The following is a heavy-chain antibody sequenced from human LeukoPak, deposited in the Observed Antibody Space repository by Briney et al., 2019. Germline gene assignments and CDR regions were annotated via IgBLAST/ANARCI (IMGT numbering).Heavy chain of an antibody. V-gene: IGHV4-59*01. Sequence: KPSETLSLTCTVSGGSISSYYWSWIRQPPGRGLEWIGYIYYSGSTNYNPSLKSRVTISVDTSKNQFSLKLSSVTAADTAVYYCARDMTAFDAFDIWGQGTMVTVSS. CDR1: GGSISSYY. J-gene: IGHJ3*02. CDR2: IYYSGST. D-gene: IGHD2-21*02. CDR3: ARDMTAFDAFDI.